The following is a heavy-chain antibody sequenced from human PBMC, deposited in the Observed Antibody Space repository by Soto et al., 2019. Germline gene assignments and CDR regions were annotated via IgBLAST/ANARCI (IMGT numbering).Heavy chain of an antibody. CDR2: ISGSGDST. J-gene: IGHJ4*02. CDR3: AKALYGGFTY. Sequence: EVRLLESGGGLVQPGGSLRLSCAASGFTFSVYAMSWVRQAPGKGLEWVSGISGSGDSTHYADSVKGRFTISRDNSKSMLFLQTNSVRAEGTAIYYCAKALYGGFTYWGQGTLVTVSS. V-gene: IGHV3-23*01. CDR1: GFTFSVYA. D-gene: IGHD3-10*01.